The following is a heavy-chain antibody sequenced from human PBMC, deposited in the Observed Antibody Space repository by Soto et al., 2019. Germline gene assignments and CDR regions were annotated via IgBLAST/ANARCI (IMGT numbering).Heavy chain of an antibody. CDR2: ISGSGGST. D-gene: IGHD5-18*01. CDR1: GFTFSSYA. CDR3: ANDLRDGYSYGFFSDY. V-gene: IGHV3-23*01. J-gene: IGHJ4*02. Sequence: EVQLLESGGGLVQPGGSLRLSCAASGFTFSSYAMSWVRQAPGKGLEWVSAISGSGGSTYYADSVKGRFTISRDNSKNTLYLQMNSLIAEDTAVYYCANDLRDGYSYGFFSDYGGQGTLVTVSS.